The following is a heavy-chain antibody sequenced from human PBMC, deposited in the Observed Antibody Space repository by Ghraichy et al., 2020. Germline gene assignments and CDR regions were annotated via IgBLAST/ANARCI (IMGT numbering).Heavy chain of an antibody. J-gene: IGHJ5*02. D-gene: IGHD6-6*01. Sequence: SETLSLTCAVYGGSFSGYYWSWIRQPPGKGLEWIGEINHSGSTNYNPSLKSRVTISVDTSKNQFSLKLSSVTAADTAVYYCARISPFIAAPWFDPWGQGTLVTVSS. CDR1: GGSFSGYY. CDR3: ARISPFIAAPWFDP. V-gene: IGHV4-34*01. CDR2: INHSGST.